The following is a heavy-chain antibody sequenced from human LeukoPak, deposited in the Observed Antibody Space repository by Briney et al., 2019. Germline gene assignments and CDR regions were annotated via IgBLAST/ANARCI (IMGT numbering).Heavy chain of an antibody. V-gene: IGHV4-59*01. CDR1: GGSISSYY. D-gene: IGHD5-24*01. CDR2: IYYSGST. J-gene: IGHJ4*02. Sequence: PSETLSLTCTVSGGSISSYYWSWIRQPPGKGLEWIGYIYYSGSTNYNPSLKSRVTISVDTSKNQLSLKLNSVTAADTAVYYCARGGGWLQLRGWSFDYWGQGTLVTVSS. CDR3: ARGGGWLQLRGWSFDY.